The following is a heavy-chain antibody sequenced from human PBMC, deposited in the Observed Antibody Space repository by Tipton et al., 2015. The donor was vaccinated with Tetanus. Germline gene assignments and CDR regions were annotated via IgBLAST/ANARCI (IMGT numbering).Heavy chain of an antibody. J-gene: IGHJ4*02. CDR2: IYDSGNT. Sequence: TLSLTCTVSGGSISTSGYSWNWIRQLPGKGLEWIGYIYDSGNTHYNPSLKSRVTISIDASKTQFSLKLTSVTAADTAVYYCARNHPPRGYPYGGFHSWGQGTLVTVSS. CDR3: ARNHPPRGYPYGGFHS. V-gene: IGHV4-31*03. CDR1: GGSISTSGYS. D-gene: IGHD5-18*01.